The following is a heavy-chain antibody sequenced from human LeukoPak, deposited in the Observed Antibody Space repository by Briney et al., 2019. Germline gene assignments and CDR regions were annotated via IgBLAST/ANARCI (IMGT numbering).Heavy chain of an antibody. V-gene: IGHV3-33*08. Sequence: GGSLRLSCAASGFTFSSYGMHWVRQAPGKGLEWVAVIWYGGSNKYYADSVKGRFTISRDNSKNTLYLQMNSLRAEDTAVYYCVVSKWELLNAFDIWGQGTMVTVSS. CDR3: VVSKWELLNAFDI. CDR2: IWYGGSNK. J-gene: IGHJ3*02. D-gene: IGHD1-26*01. CDR1: GFTFSSYG.